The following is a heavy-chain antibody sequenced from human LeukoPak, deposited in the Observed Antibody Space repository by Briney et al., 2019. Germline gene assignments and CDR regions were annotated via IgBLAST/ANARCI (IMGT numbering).Heavy chain of an antibody. D-gene: IGHD1-26*01. Sequence: SVKVSCKASGGTFSSYAISWVRQAPRQGLEWMGGIIPIFGTANYAQKFQGRVTITTDESTSTAYMELSSLRSEDTAVYYCARGGRSGSVVPYYYYMDVWGKGTTVTVSS. J-gene: IGHJ6*03. CDR3: ARGGRSGSVVPYYYYMDV. V-gene: IGHV1-69*05. CDR1: GGTFSSYA. CDR2: IIPIFGTA.